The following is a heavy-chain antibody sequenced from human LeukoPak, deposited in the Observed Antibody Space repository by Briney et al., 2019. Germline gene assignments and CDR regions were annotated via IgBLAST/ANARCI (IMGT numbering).Heavy chain of an antibody. Sequence: ASVKVSCKASGYTFTGYYIHWVRRAPGQGLEWMGWIHPNSGGTKFAQSFQGRVTLTRDTSITTASMELSSLISNDTAVYFCARTAYPSSSWFDPWGQGTQITVSS. J-gene: IGHJ5*02. CDR2: IHPNSGGT. CDR3: ARTAYPSSSWFDP. V-gene: IGHV1-2*02. D-gene: IGHD6-6*01. CDR1: GYTFTGYY.